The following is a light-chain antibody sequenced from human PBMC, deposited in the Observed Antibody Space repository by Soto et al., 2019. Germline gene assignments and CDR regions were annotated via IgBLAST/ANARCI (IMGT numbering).Light chain of an antibody. CDR2: DAS. CDR1: QSFSTN. V-gene: IGKV3-15*01. Sequence: EIVLTQSPATLSLSPGGRATLSCRASQSFSTNLAWFQHKPGQAPRLLIYDASTRATGIPARFSGSGSGTEYTLTISSLQSEDFAVYYCQQNNDWPPINFGQGTRLEIK. CDR3: QQNNDWPPIN. J-gene: IGKJ5*01.